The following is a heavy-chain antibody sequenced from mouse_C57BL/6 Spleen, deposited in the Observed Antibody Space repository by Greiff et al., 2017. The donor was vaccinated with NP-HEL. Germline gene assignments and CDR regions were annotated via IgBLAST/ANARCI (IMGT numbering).Heavy chain of an antibody. D-gene: IGHD1-1*01. V-gene: IGHV1-15*01. CDR2: IDPETGGT. Sequence: QVQLQQSGAELVRPGASVTLSCKASGYTFTDYEMHWVKQTPVHGLEWIGAIDPETGGTAYNQKFKGKAILTADKSSSTAYMELRSLTSEDSAVYYCTSHYYYGSSFPYDFDYWGQGTTLTVSS. CDR3: TSHYYYGSSFPYDFDY. CDR1: GYTFTDYE. J-gene: IGHJ2*01.